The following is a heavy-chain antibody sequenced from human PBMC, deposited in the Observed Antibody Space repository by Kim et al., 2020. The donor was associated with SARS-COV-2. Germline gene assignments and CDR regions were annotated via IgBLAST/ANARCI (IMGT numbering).Heavy chain of an antibody. D-gene: IGHD6-13*01. CDR3: ARSLRYSSSWYRGAFDI. Sequence: LKSRVTISVDTSKNQFSLKLSSVTAADTAVYYCARSLRYSSSWYRGAFDIWGQGTMVTVSS. V-gene: IGHV4-39*07. J-gene: IGHJ3*02.